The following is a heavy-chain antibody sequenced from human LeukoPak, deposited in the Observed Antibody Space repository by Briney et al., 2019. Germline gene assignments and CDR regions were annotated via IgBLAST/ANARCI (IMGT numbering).Heavy chain of an antibody. CDR1: GFTFSSYW. CDR3: AKDGYKLLQYYFDF. J-gene: IGHJ4*02. D-gene: IGHD1-1*01. CDR2: IKQDGSEK. Sequence: PGGSLRLSCAASGFTFSSYWMSWVRQAPGKGLEWVANIKQDGSEKYYVDSVKGRFTISRDNAKNSLYLQMNSLRPEDTAVYYCAKDGYKLLQYYFDFWGQGTLVTVSS. V-gene: IGHV3-7*01.